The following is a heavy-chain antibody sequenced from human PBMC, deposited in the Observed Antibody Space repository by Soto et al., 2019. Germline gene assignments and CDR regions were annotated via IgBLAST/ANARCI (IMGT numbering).Heavy chain of an antibody. CDR2: IDPSDSYT. Sequence: PGESLKISCKGSGYSFTSYWISWVRQMPGKGLEWMGRIDPSDSYTNYSPSFQGHVTISADKSISTAYLQWSSLKASDTAMYYCARQDMITFGGLIAPLDYWGQGTLVTVSS. CDR1: GYSFTSYW. V-gene: IGHV5-10-1*01. J-gene: IGHJ4*02. CDR3: ARQDMITFGGLIAPLDY. D-gene: IGHD3-16*02.